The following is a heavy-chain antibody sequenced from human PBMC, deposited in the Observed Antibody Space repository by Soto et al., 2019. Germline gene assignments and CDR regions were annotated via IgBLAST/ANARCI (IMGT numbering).Heavy chain of an antibody. V-gene: IGHV1-69*13. CDR1: GGPFSSYA. Sequence: GASVKVSCKASGGPFSSYAISWVRQAPGQGLEWTGGITHIFGTENYVQKFQVRVTLTLHESTSTAYMGLSSLRSEYTAVYYGARWNERVVPAAKGEEWFDPWGQGTLVTVSS. CDR3: ARWNERVVPAAKGEEWFDP. J-gene: IGHJ5*02. D-gene: IGHD2-2*01. CDR2: ITHIFGTE.